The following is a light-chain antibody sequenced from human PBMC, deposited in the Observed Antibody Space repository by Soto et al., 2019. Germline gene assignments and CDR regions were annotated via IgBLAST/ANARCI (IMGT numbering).Light chain of an antibody. J-gene: IGKJ1*01. CDR1: QSLLPTDGYNY. CDR3: MQSLQTPRT. Sequence: DIVMTQSPVSLPVTPGEPASISCRSSQSLLPTDGYNYLDWFLQKPGQSPQLLIYVSSYRASGVPDRFSGSGSGTDFTLKISRVEAEDVGVYYCMQSLQTPRTFGQGTKVEI. CDR2: VSS. V-gene: IGKV2-28*01.